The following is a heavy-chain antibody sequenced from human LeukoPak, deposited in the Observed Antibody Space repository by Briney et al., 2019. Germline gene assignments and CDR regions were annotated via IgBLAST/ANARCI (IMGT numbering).Heavy chain of an antibody. CDR3: ARGFGYGDYVRPWSFDY. V-gene: IGHV1-46*01. CDR2: INPSGGST. D-gene: IGHD4-17*01. CDR1: GYTFTSYY. Sequence: ASVKVSCKASGYTFTSYYMHWVRQAPGQGLEWMGIINPSGGSTSYAQKLQGRVTMTRDTSTSTVYMELSSLRSEDTAVYYCARGFGYGDYVRPWSFDYWGQGTLVTVSS. J-gene: IGHJ4*02.